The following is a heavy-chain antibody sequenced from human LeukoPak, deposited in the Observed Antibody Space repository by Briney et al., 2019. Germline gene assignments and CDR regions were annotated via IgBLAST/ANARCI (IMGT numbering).Heavy chain of an antibody. CDR1: GYTFTSYG. D-gene: IGHD5-12*01. V-gene: IGHV1-18*01. Sequence: ASVKVSCKASGYTFTSYGISWVRQSPGQGLEGMGWISAYNGNTNYAQKLQGRVTMTTDTSTSTAYIELRSLRSADTAVYYCARDRPRAITIPYYWGQGTLVTVSS. CDR3: ARDRPRAITIPYY. CDR2: ISAYNGNT. J-gene: IGHJ4*02.